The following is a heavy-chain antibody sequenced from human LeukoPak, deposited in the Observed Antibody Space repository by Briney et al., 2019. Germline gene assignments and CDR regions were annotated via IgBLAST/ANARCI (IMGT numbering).Heavy chain of an antibody. J-gene: IGHJ4*02. CDR1: GFTFSSYA. V-gene: IGHV3-23*01. CDR2: ISGSGGST. D-gene: IGHD3-16*02. CDR3: AGDRIMITFGGVIVQDY. Sequence: GGSLRLSCAASGFTFSSYAMSWVRQAPGKGLEWVSAISGSGGSTYYADSVKGRFTISRDNSKNTLYLRMNSLRAEDTAVYYCAGDRIMITFGGVIVQDYWGQGTLVTVSS.